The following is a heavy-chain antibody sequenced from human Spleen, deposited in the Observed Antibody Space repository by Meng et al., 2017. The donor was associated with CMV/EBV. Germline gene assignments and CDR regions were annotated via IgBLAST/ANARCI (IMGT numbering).Heavy chain of an antibody. Sequence: QGQLAGSGPGLVKASEPLSLPCTFSGGSISSYYWSWIRQPAGKGLEWIGRIYTSGSNNYNPSLKSRVTMSVDTSKNQFSLKLSSVTAADTAVYYCARDLQFNWFDPWGQGTLVTVSS. CDR2: IYTSGSN. D-gene: IGHD4-11*01. J-gene: IGHJ5*02. CDR3: ARDLQFNWFDP. V-gene: IGHV4-4*07. CDR1: GGSISSYY.